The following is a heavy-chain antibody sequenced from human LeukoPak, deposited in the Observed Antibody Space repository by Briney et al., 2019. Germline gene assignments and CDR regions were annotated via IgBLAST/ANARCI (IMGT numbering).Heavy chain of an antibody. CDR1: GGSISTRYYY. V-gene: IGHV4-39*02. D-gene: IGHD3-10*01. CDR2: IHHSGSA. CDR3: ASLYFYGSGSFPNY. Sequence: SETLSLTCAVSGGSISTRYYYWGCIRQPPGKGLEWIGTIHHSGSAYYNPSLKSQVTISVDTSNNHFSLKLSSVTAGDTAVYYCASLYFYGSGSFPNYWGQGILVTVST. J-gene: IGHJ4*02.